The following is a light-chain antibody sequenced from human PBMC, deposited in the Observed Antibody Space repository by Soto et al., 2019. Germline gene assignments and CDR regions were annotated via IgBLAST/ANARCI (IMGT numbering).Light chain of an antibody. Sequence: QSALTQPPSASGSPGQSVTISCTGTSSDVGGYNFVSWYQHHPGKAPKLIIYEVNKRPSGVPNRFSGPKSGNTASLTVSGLQAVDEADYYCNSYAGSNIYVFGTGTKLTVL. CDR3: NSYAGSNIYV. J-gene: IGLJ1*01. CDR1: SSDVGGYNF. V-gene: IGLV2-8*01. CDR2: EVN.